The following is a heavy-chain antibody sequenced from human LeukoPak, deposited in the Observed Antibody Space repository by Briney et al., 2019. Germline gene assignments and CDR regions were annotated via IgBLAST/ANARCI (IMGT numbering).Heavy chain of an antibody. V-gene: IGHV3-33*01. CDR3: ARLYSSSSGLRASDY. J-gene: IGHJ4*02. Sequence: PGGSLRLSCTASGFTFSSYGMHWVRQAPGKGLEWVAVVWYDGSNKYYADSVKGRFTISRDNAKNSLYLQMNSLRAEDTAVYYCARLYSSSSGLRASDYWGQGTLVTVSS. CDR1: GFTFSSYG. CDR2: VWYDGSNK. D-gene: IGHD6-6*01.